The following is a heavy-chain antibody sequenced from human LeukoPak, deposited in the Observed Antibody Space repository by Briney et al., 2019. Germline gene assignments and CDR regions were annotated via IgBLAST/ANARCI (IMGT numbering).Heavy chain of an antibody. CDR1: GYTFTSYG. Sequence: SVKVSCKASGYTFTSYGISWVRQAPGQGLEWMGGILPVSNTANNAQNFQGRVTFTADTSTGTAYMELSSLRSEDTAVYYCARADRYYYDSSGPLGPWGQGTLVTVSS. CDR2: ILPVSNTA. CDR3: ARADRYYYDSSGPLGP. D-gene: IGHD3-22*01. J-gene: IGHJ5*02. V-gene: IGHV1-69*06.